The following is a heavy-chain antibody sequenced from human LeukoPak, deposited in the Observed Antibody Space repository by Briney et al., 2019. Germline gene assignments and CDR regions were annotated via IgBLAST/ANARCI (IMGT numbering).Heavy chain of an antibody. CDR2: IIPIFDTA. Sequence: SSVKVSCKASGGTFSSYAIIWVRQAPGQGLEWMGGIIPIFDTANYAQKFQDRVTITADESTSTAYMELSSLRSEDTAVYYCTRGIPVTGTFDYWGQGTLVTVSS. J-gene: IGHJ4*02. CDR3: TRGIPVTGTFDY. V-gene: IGHV1-69*01. D-gene: IGHD6-19*01. CDR1: GGTFSSYA.